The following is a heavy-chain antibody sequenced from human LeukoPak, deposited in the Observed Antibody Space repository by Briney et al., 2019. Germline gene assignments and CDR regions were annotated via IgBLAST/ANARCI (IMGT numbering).Heavy chain of an antibody. V-gene: IGHV1-2*02. D-gene: IGHD1-7*01. J-gene: IGHJ5*02. CDR1: GYTFTGYY. CDR3: ARDLTGTTSGWFDP. CDR2: INPNSGGT. Sequence: GASVKVSFKASGYTFTGYYMHWVRQAPGQGRGWMGWINPNSGGTNYAQKFQGRVTMTRDTSISTAYMELSRLRSDDTAVYYCARDLTGTTSGWFDPWGQGTLVTVSS.